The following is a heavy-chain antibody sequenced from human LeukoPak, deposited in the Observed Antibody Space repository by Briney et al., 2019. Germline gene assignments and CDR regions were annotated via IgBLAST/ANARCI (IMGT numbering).Heavy chain of an antibody. CDR1: GFTVSSNY. D-gene: IGHD6-19*01. V-gene: IGHV3-53*01. J-gene: IGHJ4*02. Sequence: GGSLGLSCAASGFTVSSNYMSWVRQAPGKGLEWVSVTYSGGSTYYADSVKGRFTISRDNSKNTLYLQMNSLRAEDTAVYYCAREVSSGWYTSYYFDYWGQGTLVTVSS. CDR2: TYSGGST. CDR3: AREVSSGWYTSYYFDY.